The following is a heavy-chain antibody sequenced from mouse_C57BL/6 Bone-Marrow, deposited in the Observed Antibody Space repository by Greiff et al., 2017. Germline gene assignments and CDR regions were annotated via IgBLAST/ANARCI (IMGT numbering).Heavy chain of an antibody. CDR2: INYDGSST. V-gene: IGHV5-16*01. CDR1: GFTFSDYY. D-gene: IGHD2-1*01. J-gene: IGHJ3*01. Sequence: EVQVVESEGGLVQPGSSMKLSCTASGFTFSDYYMAWVRQVPEKGLEWVANINYDGSSTYYLDSLKSRFIISRDNAKNILYLQMSSLKSEDTATYYCAREGYDGNSAWFAYWGQGTLVTVSA. CDR3: AREGYDGNSAWFAY.